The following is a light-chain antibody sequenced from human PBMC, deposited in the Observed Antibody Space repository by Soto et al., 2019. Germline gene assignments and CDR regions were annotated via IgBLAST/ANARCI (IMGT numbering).Light chain of an antibody. V-gene: IGKV3-15*01. J-gene: IGKJ3*01. CDR3: QQYNNWPLFT. CDR2: RAS. CDR1: QSINSN. Sequence: IVMTQSPATLSVSPGERATLSCRASQSINSNLAWYQQKPGQAPRLLMFRASIRATGFPARFSGSGSGTEFNITISSLQSEDSAIYYCQQYNNWPLFTFGPGTKVDIK.